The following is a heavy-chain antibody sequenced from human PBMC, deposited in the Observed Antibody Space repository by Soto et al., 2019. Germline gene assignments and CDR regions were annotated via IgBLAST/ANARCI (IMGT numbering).Heavy chain of an antibody. J-gene: IGHJ4*02. Sequence: ASVKVSCKASGGTFSSYAISWVRQAPGQGLEWMGGIIPIFGTANYAQKFQGRVTITANESTSTAYMELSSLRSEDTAVYYCARDALGSDCSGGSCYFPLDYWGQGTLVTVSS. CDR2: IIPIFGTA. D-gene: IGHD2-15*01. V-gene: IGHV1-69*13. CDR3: ARDALGSDCSGGSCYFPLDY. CDR1: GGTFSSYA.